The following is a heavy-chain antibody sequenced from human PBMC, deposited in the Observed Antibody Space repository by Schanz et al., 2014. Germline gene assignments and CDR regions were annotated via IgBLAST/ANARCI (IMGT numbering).Heavy chain of an antibody. CDR2: INTDETTT. CDR1: GSTFSAYW. D-gene: IGHD3-22*01. CDR3: VRAGYETTGYYHLESWVGDYFDS. Sequence: EVKLVESGGGLVQPGGSLRLSCAASGSTFSAYWMHWVRQVPGKGLVWIARINTDETTTKYADSVRGRFTISRDNSKNMVYLRMNSLRAEDTAVYYCVRAGYETTGYYHLESWVGDYFDSWGQGALVTVSS. J-gene: IGHJ4*02. V-gene: IGHV3-74*01.